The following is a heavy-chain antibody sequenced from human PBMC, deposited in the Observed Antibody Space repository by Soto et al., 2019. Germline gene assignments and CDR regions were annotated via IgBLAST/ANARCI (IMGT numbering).Heavy chain of an antibody. CDR2: ISDYNGNT. CDR3: ARAGHMLTGYFPLRY. D-gene: IGHD3-9*01. J-gene: IGHJ4*02. V-gene: IGHV1-18*01. CDR1: GYTFTSYG. Sequence: ASVKVSCKASGYTFTSYGISWVRQAPGQGLAWMGWISDYNGNTNYAQKLQGRVTMTTDTSTSTAYMELRSLRSDDTAVYYCARAGHMLTGYFPLRYWGQGTLVTVSS.